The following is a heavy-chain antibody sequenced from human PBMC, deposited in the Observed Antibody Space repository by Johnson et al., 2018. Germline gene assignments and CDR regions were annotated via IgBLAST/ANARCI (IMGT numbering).Heavy chain of an antibody. CDR1: GFTFDDYA. J-gene: IGHJ6*03. CDR3: AKEGVGAHQYYYMDA. CDR2: ISWNSGRI. Sequence: VQLVESGGGLVQPGGSLRLSCTASGFTFDDYAMHWVRQAPGKGLEWVSAISWNSGRIDYVDSVKGRFTISRDNAKNSLYLQINSLRAEDTALYYCAKEGVGAHQYYYMDAWGKGTPVNVSS. V-gene: IGHV3-9*01. D-gene: IGHD1-26*01.